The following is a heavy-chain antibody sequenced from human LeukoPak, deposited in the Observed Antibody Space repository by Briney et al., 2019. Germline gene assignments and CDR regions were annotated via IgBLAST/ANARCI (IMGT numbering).Heavy chain of an antibody. D-gene: IGHD3-3*01. CDR2: INPNSGGT. J-gene: IGHJ6*04. CDR1: GYTFTGYY. CDR3: ARDLLVYYDFWSGYGYTGMDV. Sequence: GASVKVSCKASGYTFTGYYMHWVRQAPGQGLEWMGWINPNSGGTNYAQKFQGRVTMTRDTSISTAYMELSRLRSDDTAVYYCARDLLVYYDFWSGYGYTGMDVWGKGTTVTVSS. V-gene: IGHV1-2*02.